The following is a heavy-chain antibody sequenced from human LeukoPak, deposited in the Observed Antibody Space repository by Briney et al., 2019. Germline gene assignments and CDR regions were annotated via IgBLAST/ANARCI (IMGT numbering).Heavy chain of an antibody. V-gene: IGHV1-18*01. CDR1: GYTFTSYG. Sequence: ASVKVSCKASGYTFTSYGISWVRQAPGQGLEWMGWISAYNGNTNYAQKLQGRVTMTTDTSTSTAYMELRSLRSDDTAVYYCARDLSLYSSLTPNDYWGQGTLVTVSS. CDR3: ARDLSLYSSLTPNDY. CDR2: ISAYNGNT. J-gene: IGHJ4*02. D-gene: IGHD6-6*01.